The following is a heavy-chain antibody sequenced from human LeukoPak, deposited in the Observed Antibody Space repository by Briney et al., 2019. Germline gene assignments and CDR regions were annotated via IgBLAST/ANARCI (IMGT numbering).Heavy chain of an antibody. V-gene: IGHV4-38-2*01. D-gene: IGHD2-8*01. CDR1: GYSISRDYY. Sequence: SDTLSLPYGVSGYSISRDYYWGWIRPPTGKGVEGIGNIYHSWSTQYKPSLERRVTISIKTPKNKIPLKRGSVTAADTGVYYCARLFLMGSTPHYFYYWGQGTLVTGSS. CDR2: IYHSWST. CDR3: ARLFLMGSTPHYFYY. J-gene: IGHJ4*02.